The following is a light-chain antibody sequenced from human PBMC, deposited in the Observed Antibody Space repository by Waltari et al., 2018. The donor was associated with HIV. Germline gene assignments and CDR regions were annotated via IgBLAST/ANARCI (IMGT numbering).Light chain of an antibody. CDR3: CSYTRNTTRI. V-gene: IGLV2-14*01. J-gene: IGLJ2*01. Sequence: QSALTQPASVSGPPGQSITISCTGTSSAVRGYNYVYWYQQYPDKAPKLLIYEVTNRPSGISDRFSGSKSGDTASLTISGLQAEDEAHYYCCSYTRNTTRIFGGGTHLTVL. CDR1: SSAVRGYNY. CDR2: EVT.